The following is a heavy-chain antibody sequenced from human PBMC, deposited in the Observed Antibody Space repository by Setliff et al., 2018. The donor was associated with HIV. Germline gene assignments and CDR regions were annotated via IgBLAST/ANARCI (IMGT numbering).Heavy chain of an antibody. CDR3: ARDIEEPMTTHAFDI. CDR2: IYYSGST. V-gene: IGHV4-59*01. J-gene: IGHJ3*02. Sequence: KPSETLSLTCTVSGGSISSYYWSWIRQPPGKGLEWIGYIYYSGSTNYNPSLKSRVTISVDTSKNQFSLKLSSVTAADTAVYYCARDIEEPMTTHAFDIWGQGTMVTVSS. D-gene: IGHD4-17*01. CDR1: GGSISSYY.